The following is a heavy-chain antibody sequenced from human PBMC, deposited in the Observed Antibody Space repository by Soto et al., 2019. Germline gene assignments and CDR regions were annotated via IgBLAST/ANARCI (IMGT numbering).Heavy chain of an antibody. V-gene: IGHV3-15*01. J-gene: IGHJ4*02. CDR2: IKKKTDAGRT. CDR1: GFTFGKAW. D-gene: IGHD6-19*01. Sequence: EVQLVESGGDLVEPGGSLTLSCAASGFTFGKAWMSWVRQAPGKGLEWVGRIKKKTDAGRTDYAAPVKGRFTISRDDSKNTVYLQMNSLKDEDTGVYYCSTDGAEMALAGVGYWGQGTLVTVSS. CDR3: STDGAEMALAGVGY.